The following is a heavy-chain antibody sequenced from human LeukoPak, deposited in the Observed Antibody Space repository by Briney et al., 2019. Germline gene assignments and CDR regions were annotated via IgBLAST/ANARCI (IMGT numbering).Heavy chain of an antibody. CDR3: AKGGLTGATNAFDI. V-gene: IGHV3-9*01. CDR1: GFTFDGYA. Sequence: PGRSLRLSCAASGFTFDGYAMHWVRQAPGKGLEWVSGISWNSGSIGYADSVKGRFTISRDNAKNPLYLQMNSLRAEDTALYYCAKGGLTGATNAFDIWGQGTMVTVSS. CDR2: ISWNSGSI. D-gene: IGHD1-26*01. J-gene: IGHJ3*02.